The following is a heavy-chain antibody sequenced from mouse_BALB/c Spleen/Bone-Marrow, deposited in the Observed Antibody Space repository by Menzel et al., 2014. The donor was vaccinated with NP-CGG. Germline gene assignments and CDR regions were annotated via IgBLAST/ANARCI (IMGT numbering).Heavy chain of an antibody. D-gene: IGHD1-1*01. CDR2: INPDSSTI. J-gene: IGHJ3*01. Sequence: ESGGGLVQPGGSLKLSCAASGFDFSRYWMSWVRQAPGKGLEWIGEINPDSSTINYTPSLKDKFIISRDNAKSTLYLQMSKVRSEDTALYYCARRGLLRSQGFAYWGQGTLVTVSA. CDR3: ARRGLLRSQGFAY. CDR1: GFDFSRYW. V-gene: IGHV4-1*02.